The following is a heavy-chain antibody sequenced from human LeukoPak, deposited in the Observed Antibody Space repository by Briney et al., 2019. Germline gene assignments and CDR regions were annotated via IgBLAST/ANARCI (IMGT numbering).Heavy chain of an antibody. CDR2: IYYSGST. V-gene: IGHV4-31*03. Sequence: PSETLSLACTVSGGSISSGGYYWSWIRQHPGKGLEWIGYIYYSGSTYYNPSLKSRVTISVDTSKNQFSLKLSSVTAADTAVYYCAGSYSYGSMKYYYYGMDVWGQGTTVTVSS. D-gene: IGHD5-18*01. CDR1: GGSISSGGYY. J-gene: IGHJ6*02. CDR3: AGSYSYGSMKYYYYGMDV.